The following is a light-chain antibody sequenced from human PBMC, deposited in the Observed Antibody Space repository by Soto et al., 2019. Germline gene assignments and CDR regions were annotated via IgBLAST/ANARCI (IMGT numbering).Light chain of an antibody. J-gene: IGLJ2*01. V-gene: IGLV2-14*01. CDR1: SSDVGGYNY. Sequence: QSALTQPASVSGSPGQSIAISCTGSSSDVGGYNYVSWYQQHSGKAPKLMIYDVSNRPSGVSDRFSGSKSGNTASLTISGLQAEDEAEYYCSSYTSSSIVIFGGGTKVTVL. CDR3: SSYTSSSIVI. CDR2: DVS.